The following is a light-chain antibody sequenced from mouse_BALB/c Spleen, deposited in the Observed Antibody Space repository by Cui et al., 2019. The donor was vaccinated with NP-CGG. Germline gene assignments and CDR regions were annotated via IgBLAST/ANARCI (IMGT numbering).Light chain of an antibody. Sequence: AVVTQESALTTSPGETVTLTCRSSTGAVTTSNYANGVQEKPDHLFTGLIGGTNNRAPGVPARFSGSLIGDKAALTVTGAQTEDEAMYFCALWYSNHWVFGGGTKLTVL. V-gene: IGLV1*01. CDR2: GTN. CDR1: TGAVTTSNY. J-gene: IGLJ1*01. CDR3: ALWYSNHWV.